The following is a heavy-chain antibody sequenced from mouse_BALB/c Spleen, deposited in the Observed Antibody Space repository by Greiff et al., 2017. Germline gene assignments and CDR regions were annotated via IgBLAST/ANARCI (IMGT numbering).Heavy chain of an antibody. J-gene: IGHJ3*01. Sequence: EVQGVESGPELVKPGASVKISCKASGYSFTGYFMNWVMQSHGKSLEWIGRINPYNGDTFYNQKFKGKATLTVDKSSSTAHMELRSLASEDSAVYYCAREGRQLGPFAYWGQGTLVTVSA. CDR2: INPYNGDT. CDR3: AREGRQLGPFAY. CDR1: GYSFTGYF. D-gene: IGHD3-2*01. V-gene: IGHV1-20*02.